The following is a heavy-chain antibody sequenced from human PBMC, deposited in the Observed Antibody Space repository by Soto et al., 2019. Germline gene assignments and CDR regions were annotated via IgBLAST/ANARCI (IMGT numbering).Heavy chain of an antibody. V-gene: IGHV1-18*01. D-gene: IGHD2-2*01. Sequence: ASVKVSCKASGYTFTSYGISWVRQAPGQGLEWMGWISAYNGNTNYAQKLQGRVTMTTDTSTSTAYMELRSLRSDDTAVYYCARDQLDVGVVVVPAPTQSDAFDIWGQGTMVTVSS. CDR2: ISAYNGNT. J-gene: IGHJ3*02. CDR3: ARDQLDVGVVVVPAPTQSDAFDI. CDR1: GYTFTSYG.